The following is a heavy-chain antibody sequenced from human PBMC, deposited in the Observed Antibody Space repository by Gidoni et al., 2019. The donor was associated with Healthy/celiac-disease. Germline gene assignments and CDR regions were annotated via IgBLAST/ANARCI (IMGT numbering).Heavy chain of an antibody. J-gene: IGHJ4*02. D-gene: IGHD2-2*02. V-gene: IGHV4-39*01. CDR3: ARLYGDYFDY. CDR2: NYYSGST. Sequence: QLPLHESGPCLAPPSETPPLPCPASGVPISSTSYYWGWIRQPPGKVMEWSGSNYYSGSTYYNPSLKSRVTISVDTSKNQFSLKLSSVSAADTAVYYCARLYGDYFDYWGQGTLVTVSS. CDR1: GVPISSTSYY.